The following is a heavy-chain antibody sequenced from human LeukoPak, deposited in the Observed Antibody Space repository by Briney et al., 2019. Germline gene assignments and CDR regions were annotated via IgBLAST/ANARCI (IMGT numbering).Heavy chain of an antibody. J-gene: IGHJ4*02. D-gene: IGHD2-2*02. CDR1: GGSFSGYY. Sequence: PSETLSLTCAVYGGSFSGYYWSWIRQPPGKGLEWIGYIYYSGSTNYNPSLKSRVTISVDTSKNQFSLKLSSVTAADTAVYYCARDYCSSTSCYTDYWGQGTLVTVSS. CDR2: IYYSGST. CDR3: ARDYCSSTSCYTDY. V-gene: IGHV4-59*01.